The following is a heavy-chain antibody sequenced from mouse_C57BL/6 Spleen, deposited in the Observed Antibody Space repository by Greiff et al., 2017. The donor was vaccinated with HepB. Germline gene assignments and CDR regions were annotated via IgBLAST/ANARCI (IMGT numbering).Heavy chain of an antibody. CDR2: IWSGGST. Sequence: QVQLQQSGPGLVQPSQSLSITCTVSGFSLTSYGVHWVRQSPGKGLEWLGVIWSGGSTDYNAAFISRLSISKDKSKSQVFFKMNSLQADDTAIYYCARNNDSNPFDYWGQGTTLTVSS. CDR1: GFSLTSYG. D-gene: IGHD2-5*01. V-gene: IGHV2-2*01. J-gene: IGHJ2*01. CDR3: ARNNDSNPFDY.